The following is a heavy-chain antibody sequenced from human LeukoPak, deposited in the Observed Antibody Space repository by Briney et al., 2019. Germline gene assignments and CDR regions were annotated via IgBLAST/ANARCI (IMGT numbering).Heavy chain of an antibody. V-gene: IGHV1-69*13. CDR3: AEGSWSGFGPNAFDI. J-gene: IGHJ3*02. CDR1: GGTFSSYA. CDR2: VIPIFGTA. Sequence: SVKVSCKASGGTFSSYAISWVRQAPGQGLEWMGGVIPIFGTANYAQKFQGRVTITADESTSTAYMELSSLRSEDTAVYYCAEGSWSGFGPNAFDIWGQGTMVTVSS. D-gene: IGHD3-3*01.